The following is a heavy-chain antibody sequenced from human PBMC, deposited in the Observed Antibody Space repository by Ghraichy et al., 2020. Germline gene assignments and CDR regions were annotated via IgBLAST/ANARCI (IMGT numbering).Heavy chain of an antibody. CDR2: IYSSGST. CDR1: GASISSSNYY. J-gene: IGHJ4*02. CDR3: AGAPASPASLEWLSPFDY. V-gene: IGHV4-39*01. Sequence: GSLSLTCTVSGASISSSNYYWGWTRQPPGKGLEWIGKIYSSGSTYYSSALKSRVTISADTSKNQVSLTLNSVTAADTAVYYCAGAPASPASLEWLSPFDYWGLGTLVTVSS. D-gene: IGHD3-3*01.